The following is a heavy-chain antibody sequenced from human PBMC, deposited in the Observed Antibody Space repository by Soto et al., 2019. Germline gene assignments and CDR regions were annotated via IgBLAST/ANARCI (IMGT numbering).Heavy chain of an antibody. CDR3: AKSRSDGGSDAFDI. Sequence: XGSLTLSFAASGVTFSSYVMSWARQATGKGLEWVSAVRGSGGSTYYADSVKGRFTISRDNSKNTLYLQMNSLRAEDTAVLYCAKSRSDGGSDAFDIWGQGTMVTVSS. CDR2: VRGSGGST. J-gene: IGHJ3*02. CDR1: GVTFSSYV. V-gene: IGHV3-23*01. D-gene: IGHD1-26*01.